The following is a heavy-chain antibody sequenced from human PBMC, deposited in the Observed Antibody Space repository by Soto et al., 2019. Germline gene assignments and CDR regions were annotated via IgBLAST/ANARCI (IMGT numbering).Heavy chain of an antibody. CDR2: VDWDDNK. J-gene: IGHJ4*02. CDR1: GFSLSTSAMC. Sequence: SGPTLVNPTQAPTLTCTFSGFSLSTSAMCVSWIRQPPGKALEWLARVDWDDNKYYSTSLKTRLTISKDTSKNQVVLTMTNMDPVDTATYYCARTLIRGRGESPDYWGQGTPVTVSS. CDR3: ARTLIRGRGESPDY. V-gene: IGHV2-70*11. D-gene: IGHD3-10*01.